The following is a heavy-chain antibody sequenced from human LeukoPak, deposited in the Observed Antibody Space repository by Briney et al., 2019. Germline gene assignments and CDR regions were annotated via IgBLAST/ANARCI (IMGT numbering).Heavy chain of an antibody. J-gene: IGHJ3*02. V-gene: IGHV3-9*03. CDR2: VTWNSATI. Sequence: SGGSLRLSCAASGFTFNDYAMHWVRRAPGKGLEWVSGVTWNSATIAYADSVKGRFTISRDIAKNSLYLQMNSLRIEDMAFYYCAKGGRATRLDDAFDIWGQGTMVAVSS. D-gene: IGHD6-6*01. CDR1: GFTFNDYA. CDR3: AKGGRATRLDDAFDI.